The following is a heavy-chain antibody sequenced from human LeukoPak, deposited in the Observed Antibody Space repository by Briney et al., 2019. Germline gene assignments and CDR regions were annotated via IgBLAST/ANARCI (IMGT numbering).Heavy chain of an antibody. Sequence: SETLSLTCAVYGGPFSGYYWSWIRQPPGKGLEWIGEINHSGSTNYNPSLKSRVTISVDTSKNQFSLKLSSVTAADTAVYYCARRGVLLWFGDRGVNWFDPWGQGTLVTVSS. CDR1: GGPFSGYY. CDR3: ARRGVLLWFGDRGVNWFDP. J-gene: IGHJ5*02. CDR2: INHSGST. V-gene: IGHV4-34*01. D-gene: IGHD3-10*01.